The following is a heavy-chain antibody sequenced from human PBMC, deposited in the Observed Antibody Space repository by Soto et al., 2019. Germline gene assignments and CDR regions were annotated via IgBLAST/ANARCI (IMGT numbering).Heavy chain of an antibody. CDR2: ISYDGSNK. Sequence: QVQLVESGGGVVQPGRSLRLSCAASGFTFSSYGMHWVRQAPGKGLEWVAVISYDGSNKYYADSVKGRFTISRDNSKNTLYLQMNSLRAEDTAVYYCAKDSTYYYDSSGYWDYYYYGMDVWGQGTTVTVSS. CDR3: AKDSTYYYDSSGYWDYYYYGMDV. V-gene: IGHV3-30*18. J-gene: IGHJ6*02. D-gene: IGHD3-22*01. CDR1: GFTFSSYG.